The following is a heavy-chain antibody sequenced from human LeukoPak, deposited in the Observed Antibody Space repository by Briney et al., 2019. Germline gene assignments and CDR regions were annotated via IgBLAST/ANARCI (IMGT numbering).Heavy chain of an antibody. J-gene: IGHJ3*02. CDR1: GYHFTRYW. CDR2: IYPGDSDT. D-gene: IGHD4-17*01. CDR3: ARPRRGDNVRSAFDI. Sequence: GDSLKVSRHGSGYHFTRYWIGLVRHLPATSLESMGIIYPGDSDTRYSPSFRGQVTISVDKSISTAYLQWSSLKASDTAMYYCARPRRGDNVRSAFDIWGQGTMVTVSS. V-gene: IGHV5-51*01.